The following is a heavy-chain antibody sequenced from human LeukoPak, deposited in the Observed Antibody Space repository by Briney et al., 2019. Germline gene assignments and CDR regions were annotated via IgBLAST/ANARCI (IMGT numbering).Heavy chain of an antibody. V-gene: IGHV3-23*01. J-gene: IGHJ4*02. D-gene: IGHD2-15*01. CDR2: INGGGGST. CDR1: GFTFSSYA. Sequence: GGSLRLSCAASGFTFSSYAMSWVRQAPGKGLDWVSSINGGGGSTYYADSVKGRFTISRDNSKNTLYLQMNSLRAEDTAVYYCAKAPVTTCSGAYCYPFDYWGQGTLVTVSS. CDR3: AKAPVTTCSGAYCYPFDY.